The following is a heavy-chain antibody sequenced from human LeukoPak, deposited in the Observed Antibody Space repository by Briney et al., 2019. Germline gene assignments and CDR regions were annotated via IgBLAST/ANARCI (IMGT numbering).Heavy chain of an antibody. CDR1: GYSISSGRY. V-gene: IGHV4-38-2*01. Sequence: PSETLSLTCAVSGYSISSGRYWVWIRQPPGKGLEYIGNIYHSGSSHYNPSLKSRVTISVDTSNNQFSLKLSSVTAADTAVYYCARSLRDVYNNHVPYAINVWGQGKKVTVSP. CDR2: IYHSGSS. J-gene: IGHJ3*01. CDR3: ARSLRDVYNNHVPYAINV. D-gene: IGHD5-24*01.